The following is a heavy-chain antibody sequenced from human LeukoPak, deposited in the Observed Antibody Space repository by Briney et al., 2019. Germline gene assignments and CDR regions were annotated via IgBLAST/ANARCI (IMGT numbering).Heavy chain of an antibody. J-gene: IGHJ3*02. CDR3: ARDRGSSSLSSFDI. D-gene: IGHD6-6*01. Sequence: SETLSLTCTVSGGSVSSGSYYWSWIRQPPGKGLEWIGYIYYSGSTNYNPSLKSRVTISVDTSKNQFSLKLSSATAADTAVYYCARDRGSSSLSSFDIWGQGTMVTVSS. CDR2: IYYSGST. V-gene: IGHV4-61*01. CDR1: GGSVSSGSYY.